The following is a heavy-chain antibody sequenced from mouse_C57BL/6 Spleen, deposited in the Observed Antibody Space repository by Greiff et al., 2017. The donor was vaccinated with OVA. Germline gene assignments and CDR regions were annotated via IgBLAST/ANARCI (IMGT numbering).Heavy chain of an antibody. CDR1: GYTFTSYW. V-gene: IGHV1-69*01. Sequence: VQLQQPGAELVMPGASVKLSCKASGYTFTSYWMHWVKQRPGQGLEWIGEIDPSDSYTNYNQKFKGKSTLTVDKSSSTAYMQLSSLTSEDAAVYYCARGLHAMDYWGQGTSVTVSS. D-gene: IGHD2-2*01. J-gene: IGHJ4*01. CDR3: ARGLHAMDY. CDR2: IDPSDSYT.